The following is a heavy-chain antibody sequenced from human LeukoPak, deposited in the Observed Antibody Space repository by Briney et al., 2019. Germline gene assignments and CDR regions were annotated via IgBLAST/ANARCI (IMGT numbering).Heavy chain of an antibody. D-gene: IGHD3-10*01. J-gene: IGHJ4*02. CDR3: ASTGSYGSGSYYGY. V-gene: IGHV4-61*02. CDR2: IYTSGST. CDR1: GGSISSGSYY. Sequence: SQTLSLTCTVSGGSISSGSYYWSWIRQPAGKGLEWIGRIYTSGSTYYNPSLKSRVTISVDRSKNQFSLKLSSVTAADTAVYYCASTGSYGSGSYYGYWGQGTLVTVSS.